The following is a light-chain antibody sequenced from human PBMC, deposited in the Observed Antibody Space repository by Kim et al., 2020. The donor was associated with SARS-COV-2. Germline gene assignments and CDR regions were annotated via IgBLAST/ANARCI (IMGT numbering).Light chain of an antibody. CDR2: STR. V-gene: IGLV7-43*01. Sequence: GGSVTLTCASSTGAVTSDSYPKWLQQTPGQAPRALIYSTRNRHSGTPARFSGSPLGGKAALTLSGVQPEDEAESYGMIYYGGGYVFGTGTKATVL. J-gene: IGLJ1*01. CDR1: TGAVTSDSY. CDR3: MIYYGGGYV.